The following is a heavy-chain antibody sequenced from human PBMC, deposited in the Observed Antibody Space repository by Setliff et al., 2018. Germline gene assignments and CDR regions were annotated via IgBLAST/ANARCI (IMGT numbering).Heavy chain of an antibody. CDR1: GGSVSSSAYY. Sequence: SETLSLTCIVSGGSVSSSAYYWAWIRRSPGKGLEWLGSISYGGNTYYNPSLNSRVTISADTSKNQFSVRLNSVTAADTAVYYCARHWDFCGGNCPHNSIDYWGRGALVTVSS. J-gene: IGHJ4*02. D-gene: IGHD2-21*02. CDR3: ARHWDFCGGNCPHNSIDY. CDR2: ISYGGNT. V-gene: IGHV4-39*01.